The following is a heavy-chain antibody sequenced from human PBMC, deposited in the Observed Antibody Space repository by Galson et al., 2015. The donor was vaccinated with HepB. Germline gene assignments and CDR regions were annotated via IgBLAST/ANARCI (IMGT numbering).Heavy chain of an antibody. V-gene: IGHV1-18*01. CDR2: INPYNRDT. CDR3: ARLGAAAGFLGY. J-gene: IGHJ4*02. D-gene: IGHD6-13*01. Sequence: SVKVSCKASGYTFSTYSITWVRQAPGQGLEWMGWINPYNRDTNYARKFQGRVTMTTDASTSTAYMELRSLRSDDTAVYYCARLGAAAGFLGYWGQGTLVTVSS. CDR1: GYTFSTYS.